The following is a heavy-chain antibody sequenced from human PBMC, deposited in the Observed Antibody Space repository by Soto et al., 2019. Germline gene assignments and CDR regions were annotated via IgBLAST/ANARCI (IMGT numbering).Heavy chain of an antibody. CDR3: ARVGFYGDYFY. CDR2: IKQDGSEK. CDR1: GFTFSSYW. J-gene: IGHJ4*02. D-gene: IGHD4-17*01. Sequence: EVQLVESGGGLVQPGGSLRLSCAASGFTFSSYWMSWVRQAPGKGLEWVANIKQDGSEKYYVDSVKGRFTISRDNAKNSLYLQMNSLRAEDPAVYYCARVGFYGDYFYWGQGTLVTVSS. V-gene: IGHV3-7*01.